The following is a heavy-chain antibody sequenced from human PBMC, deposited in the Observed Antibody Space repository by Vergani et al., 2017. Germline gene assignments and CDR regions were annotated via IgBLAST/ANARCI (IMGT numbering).Heavy chain of an antibody. Sequence: EVQLVESGGGLVKPGGSLRLSCAASGFTFSSYSMNWVRQAPGKGLEWVSSISSSSSYIYYADSVKGRFTISRDNAKNSLYLQMNSLRAEDTAVYYCARVDYSGSYYPVGGYWGQGTLVTVSS. CDR3: ARVDYSGSYYPVGGY. CDR2: ISSSSSYI. J-gene: IGHJ4*02. V-gene: IGHV3-21*01. CDR1: GFTFSSYS. D-gene: IGHD3-10*01.